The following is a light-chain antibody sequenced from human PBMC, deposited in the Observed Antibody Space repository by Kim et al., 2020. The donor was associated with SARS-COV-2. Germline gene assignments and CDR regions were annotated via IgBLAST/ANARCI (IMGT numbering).Light chain of an antibody. CDR1: QSISSW. CDR2: KAS. CDR3: QQYNSWYT. Sequence: QSASVGDRVTITWRASQSISSWLAWYQQKPGKAPKLLIYKASSLESGVPSRFSGSGSGTEFTLTISSLQPDDFATYYCQQYNSWYTFGQGTKLEI. V-gene: IGKV1-5*03. J-gene: IGKJ2*01.